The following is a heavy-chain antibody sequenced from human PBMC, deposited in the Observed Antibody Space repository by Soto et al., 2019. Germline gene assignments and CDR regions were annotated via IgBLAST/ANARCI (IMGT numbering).Heavy chain of an antibody. J-gene: IGHJ6*02. CDR1: GFTFSSYA. D-gene: IGHD1-20*01. CDR2: ISYDGSNK. CDR3: ARVNSGDGMDV. V-gene: IGHV3-30-3*01. Sequence: QVQLVASGGGVVQPGRSLRLSCAASGFTFSSYAMHWVRQAPGKGLEWVAVISYDGSNKYYADSVKGRFTISRDNSKNTLYLQMNSLRAEDTAVYYCARVNSGDGMDVWGQGTTVTVSS.